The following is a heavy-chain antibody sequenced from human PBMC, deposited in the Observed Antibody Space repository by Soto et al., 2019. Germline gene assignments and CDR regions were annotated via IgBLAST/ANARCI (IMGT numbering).Heavy chain of an antibody. CDR2: ISAYNGNT. D-gene: IGHD2-15*01. V-gene: IGHV1-18*01. J-gene: IGHJ4*02. Sequence: SVRVSCKASGDAFTSYGISWVRQAPGQGLEWMGWISAYNGNTNYAQKLQGRVTMTTDTSTSTAYMELRSLRSDDTAVYYCARETSGPVLASSDYRCQAPLVTVST. CDR3: ARETSGPVLASSDY. CDR1: GDAFTSYG.